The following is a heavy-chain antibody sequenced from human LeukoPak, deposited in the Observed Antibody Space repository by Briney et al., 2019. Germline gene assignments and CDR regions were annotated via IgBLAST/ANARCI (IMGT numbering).Heavy chain of an antibody. Sequence: SQTLSLTCAISGDSVSSDSAAWHWIRHSPSRGLEWLGRTYYRSRWLFDYAPSVIGRISVNPDTSKNQFCLQVNSVTPEDTAVYYCARDSGSGYDYLDCWGQGTLVTVSS. CDR3: ARDSGSGYDYLDC. CDR1: GDSVSSDSAA. V-gene: IGHV6-1*01. J-gene: IGHJ4*02. D-gene: IGHD5-12*01. CDR2: TYYRSRWLF.